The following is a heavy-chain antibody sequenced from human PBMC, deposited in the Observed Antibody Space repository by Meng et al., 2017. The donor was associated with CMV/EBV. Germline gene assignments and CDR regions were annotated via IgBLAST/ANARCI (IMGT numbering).Heavy chain of an antibody. CDR2: INPSGGST. Sequence: ASVKVSCKASGYTFTSYYMHWVRQAPGQGLEWMGIINPSGGSTSYAQKFRGRVTMTRDTSTSTVYMELSSLRSEDTAVYYCARVGSSGWLLAALGMDVWGQGTTVTVSS. CDR1: GYTFTSYY. CDR3: ARVGSSGWLLAALGMDV. V-gene: IGHV1-46*01. D-gene: IGHD3-9*01. J-gene: IGHJ6*02.